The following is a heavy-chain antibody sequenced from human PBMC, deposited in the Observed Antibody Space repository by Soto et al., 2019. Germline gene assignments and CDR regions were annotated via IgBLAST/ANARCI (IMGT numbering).Heavy chain of an antibody. CDR1: GFTFGTYG. CDR2: ITGGNT. D-gene: IGHD3-3*01. Sequence: EVQLLESGGGLIQPGGSLRLSCEASGFTFGTYGMGWVRQAPGKGLEWVSTITGGNTYYAASVRGRFTISRDNYKNTQYLQMRSLRAEDTALYYCAKDKERGGYDSDFVPWGQGTLVTVSS. J-gene: IGHJ5*02. CDR3: AKDKERGGYDSDFVP. V-gene: IGHV3-23*01.